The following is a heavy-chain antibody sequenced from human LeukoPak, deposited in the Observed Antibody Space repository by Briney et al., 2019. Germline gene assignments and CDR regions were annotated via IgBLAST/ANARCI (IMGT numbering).Heavy chain of an antibody. CDR1: GFTLNSNA. D-gene: IGHD2-2*01. CDR3: AKEEVPNDY. CDR2: ISRIGVTT. J-gene: IGHJ4*02. V-gene: IGHV3-23*01. Sequence: GGSLRLSCAVSGFTLNSNAMCWVRQAPGKGLEWVSAISRIGVTTYYADSVEGRFTISRDTSKNKLYLQMNTLRPEDTAVYYCAKEEVPNDYWGQGTLVTVYS.